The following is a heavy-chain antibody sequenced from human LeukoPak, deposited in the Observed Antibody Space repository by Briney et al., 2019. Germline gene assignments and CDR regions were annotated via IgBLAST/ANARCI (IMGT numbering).Heavy chain of an antibody. CDR2: IYYSGST. CDR3: ARGPVRDYSNY. V-gene: IGHV4-31*03. D-gene: IGHD4-11*01. Sequence: PSETLSLTCTVSGVPITSGGYYWSWIRQHPGKGLEWLGYIYYSGSTYYNPSLKSRLTISLDTSKNHFSLRLTSVTAADTAVYCCARGPVRDYSNYWGQGTLVTVSS. CDR1: GVPITSGGYY. J-gene: IGHJ4*02.